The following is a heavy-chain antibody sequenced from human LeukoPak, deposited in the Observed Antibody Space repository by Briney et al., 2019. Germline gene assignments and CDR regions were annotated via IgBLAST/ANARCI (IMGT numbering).Heavy chain of an antibody. V-gene: IGHV4-39*01. Sequence: SETLSLTCTVSGGSISSSSYYWGWIQQPPGKGLEWIGRIYYSGSTYYNPSLKSRVTISVDTSKNQFSLKLSSVTAADTAVYYYASRREGHFDYWGQGILVTVSS. J-gene: IGHJ4*02. CDR3: ASRREGHFDY. CDR1: GGSISSSSYY. CDR2: IYYSGST.